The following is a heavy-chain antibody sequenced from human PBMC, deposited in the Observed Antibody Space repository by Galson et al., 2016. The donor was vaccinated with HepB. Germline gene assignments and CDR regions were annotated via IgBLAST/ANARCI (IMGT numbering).Heavy chain of an antibody. CDR1: GGTFSSFA. D-gene: IGHD5-24*01. J-gene: IGHJ4*02. V-gene: IGHV1-69*13. CDR2: IIPMFGTP. Sequence: SVKVSCKASGGTFSSFAISWVRQAPGHGPEWMGGIIPMFGTPNYAQNFQGRVTITADESTSTAYMELGSLTSEDTAVYYCARDLWDGYSPWALGYWGQGSLVTVSS. CDR3: ARDLWDGYSPWALGY.